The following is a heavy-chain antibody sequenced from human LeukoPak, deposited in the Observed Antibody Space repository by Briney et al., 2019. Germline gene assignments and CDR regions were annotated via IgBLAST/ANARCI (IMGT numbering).Heavy chain of an antibody. V-gene: IGHV5-51*01. CDR1: TFSFTSYW. D-gene: IGHD2-2*01. Sequence: GESLKISCKGSTFSFTSYWIAWVRQMPGKGLEWMGIIYPGDSGTRYSPSFQGQVTISADKSISTAYLQWGSLKASDTAIYYCARRRYCNSTSCYEGAFDIWGRGTMVTVSS. CDR2: IYPGDSGT. CDR3: ARRRYCNSTSCYEGAFDI. J-gene: IGHJ3*02.